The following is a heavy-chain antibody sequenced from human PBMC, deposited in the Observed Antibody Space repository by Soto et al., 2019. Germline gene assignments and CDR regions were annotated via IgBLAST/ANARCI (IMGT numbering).Heavy chain of an antibody. J-gene: IGHJ6*02. D-gene: IGHD6-19*01. CDR3: ARTLYRSGWYSIIDV. Sequence: PGGSLRLSCAVSGFTVTGNYMTWVRQAPGKGLEWVSVIYSGGTTYYADSVKGRFTISRDKSKNTLHLQMNSPRAEDTAVYYCARTLYRSGWYSIIDVWGQGTSGTVSS. CDR2: IYSGGTT. CDR1: GFTVTGNY. V-gene: IGHV3-66*01.